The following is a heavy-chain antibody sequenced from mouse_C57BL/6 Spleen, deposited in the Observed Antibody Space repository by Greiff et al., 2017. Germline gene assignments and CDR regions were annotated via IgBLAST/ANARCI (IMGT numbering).Heavy chain of an antibody. J-gene: IGHJ1*03. CDR3: ASSYYGSSYGYFDV. CDR1: GFSLTSYG. V-gene: IGHV2-6*01. CDR2: IWGVGST. D-gene: IGHD1-1*01. Sequence: VNVVESGPGLVAPSQSLSITCTVSGFSLTSYGVDWVRQSPGKGLEWLGVIWGVGSTNYNSAPKSRLSISKDNSKSQVFLKMNSLQTDDTAMYYCASSYYGSSYGYFDVWGTGTTVTVSS.